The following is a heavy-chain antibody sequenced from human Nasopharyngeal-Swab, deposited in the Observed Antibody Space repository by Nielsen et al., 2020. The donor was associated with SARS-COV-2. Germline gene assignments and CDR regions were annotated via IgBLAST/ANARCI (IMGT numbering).Heavy chain of an antibody. CDR1: GGSFSGYY. CDR2: INHSGST. CDR3: ARYCSSDWYFDL. Sequence: GSLRLSCAVYGGSFSGYYWSWIRQPPGKGLEWIGEINHSGSTNYNPSLKSRVTISVDTSKNQFSLKLSSVTAADTAVYYCARYCSSDWYFDLWGRGTLVTVSS. J-gene: IGHJ2*01. D-gene: IGHD2-2*01. V-gene: IGHV4-34*01.